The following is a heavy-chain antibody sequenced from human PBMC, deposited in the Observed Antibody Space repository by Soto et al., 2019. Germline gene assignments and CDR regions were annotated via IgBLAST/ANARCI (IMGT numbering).Heavy chain of an antibody. Sequence: QVQLQESGPGLVKPSQTLSLTCTVSSGSISNGDYYWSWIRQHPGKGLEWIGYIYYSGSTYYNPSLKSRVTMSVDTSKNQFSLKLSSVTAADTAVYYCARIKGGAAGNFDYWGQGTLVTVSS. J-gene: IGHJ4*02. D-gene: IGHD6-13*01. CDR3: ARIKGGAAGNFDY. CDR2: IYYSGST. CDR1: SGSISNGDYY. V-gene: IGHV4-31*03.